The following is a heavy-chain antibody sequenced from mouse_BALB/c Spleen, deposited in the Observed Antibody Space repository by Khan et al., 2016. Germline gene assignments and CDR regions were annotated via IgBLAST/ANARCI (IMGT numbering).Heavy chain of an antibody. J-gene: IGHJ1*01. CDR2: INPDSSTI. Sequence: EVKLLESGGGLVQPGGSLKLSCAASGFDFSGYWMTWVRQAPGKGLEWIGEINPDSSTINYTPSLKDKFIISRDNAKNTLFLQMSKVRSEDTALYYCARCGYYGYFDVWGAGPRSPSPQ. CDR3: ARCGYYGYFDV. V-gene: IGHV4-1*02. CDR1: GFDFSGYW. D-gene: IGHD2-2*01.